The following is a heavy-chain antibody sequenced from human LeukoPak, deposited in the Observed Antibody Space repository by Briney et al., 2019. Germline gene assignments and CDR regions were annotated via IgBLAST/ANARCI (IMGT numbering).Heavy chain of an antibody. Sequence: GGSLRLSCAASGFTVSSNYMSWVRQAPGKGLEWVANIKLDGGETFYVDSVKGRFTISRDNAKNSLYLQMNSLRAEDTAVYYCAREDHSNYNYWGQGTLVTVSS. V-gene: IGHV3-7*01. CDR1: GFTVSSNY. CDR3: AREDHSNYNY. J-gene: IGHJ4*02. CDR2: IKLDGGET. D-gene: IGHD4-11*01.